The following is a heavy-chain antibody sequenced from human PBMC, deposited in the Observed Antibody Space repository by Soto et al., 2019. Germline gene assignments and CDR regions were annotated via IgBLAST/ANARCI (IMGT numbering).Heavy chain of an antibody. V-gene: IGHV4-4*02. J-gene: IGHJ4*02. Sequence: SETLSLTCAVSGGSISSSNWWSWVRQPPGKGLEWIGEIYHSGSTNYNPSLKSRVTISVDKSKNQFSLRLSSVTAADTAVYYCARDPGPYSSGWYYWGQGTLVTVSS. CDR1: GGSISSSNW. D-gene: IGHD6-19*01. CDR3: ARDPGPYSSGWYY. CDR2: IYHSGST.